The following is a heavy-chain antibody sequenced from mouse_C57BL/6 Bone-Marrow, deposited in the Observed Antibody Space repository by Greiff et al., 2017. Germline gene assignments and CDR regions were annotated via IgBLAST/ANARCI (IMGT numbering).Heavy chain of an antibody. CDR3: ARPYYSNYWYFDV. V-gene: IGHV1-55*01. J-gene: IGHJ1*03. CDR2: IYPGSGSN. Sequence: QVQLQQPGAELVKPGASVKMSCKASGYTFTSYWITWVKQRPGQGLAWIGDIYPGSGSNNYNEKFKSKATLTVDTSSSTAYMQLSSLTSEDSAVYYCARPYYSNYWYFDVWGTGTTVTVSS. D-gene: IGHD2-5*01. CDR1: GYTFTSYW.